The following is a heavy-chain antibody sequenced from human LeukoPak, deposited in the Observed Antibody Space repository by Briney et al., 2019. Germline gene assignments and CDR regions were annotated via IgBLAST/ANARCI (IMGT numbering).Heavy chain of an antibody. CDR3: ARLPHMDSSGWYVWDKVGTAGSYFDY. CDR1: GYSFTSYW. V-gene: IGHV5-51*01. D-gene: IGHD6-19*01. CDR2: IYPGDSDT. J-gene: IGHJ4*02. Sequence: HGESLKISCKGSGYSFTSYWIGWVRQMPGKGLEWMGIIYPGDSDTRYSPSFQGQVTISADKSISTAYLQWSSLKASDTAMYYCARLPHMDSSGWYVWDKVGTAGSYFDYWGQGTLVTVSS.